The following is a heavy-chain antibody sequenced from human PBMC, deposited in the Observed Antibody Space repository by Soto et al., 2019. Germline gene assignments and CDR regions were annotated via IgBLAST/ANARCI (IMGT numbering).Heavy chain of an antibody. CDR1: GFSLSTSGMG. Sequence: QITLKESGPTLVKPTQTLTLTCTFSGFSLSTSGMGVGWIRQPPGKALELLSLIYWDDDKRYSPSLESRLSITKDHSKSQVFLTMTKMESVDTGTYYCAHSPSPTGAPGNYFSFDYWGQGILVTVS. V-gene: IGHV2-5*02. J-gene: IGHJ4*02. D-gene: IGHD4-4*01. CDR3: AHSPSPTGAPGNYFSFDY. CDR2: IYWDDDK.